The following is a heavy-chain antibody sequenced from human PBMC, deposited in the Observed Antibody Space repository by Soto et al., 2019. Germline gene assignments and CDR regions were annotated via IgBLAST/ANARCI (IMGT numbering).Heavy chain of an antibody. CDR3: ARSKYRGNYYYYYGMDV. D-gene: IGHD3-16*02. Sequence: GESLKISFKGSGYSFTSYWISWVRQMPGKGLEWMGRIDPSDSYTNYSPSFQGHVTISADKSISTAYLQWSSLKASDTAMYYCARSKYRGNYYYYYGMDVWGQGTTVTVSS. V-gene: IGHV5-10-1*01. CDR1: GYSFTSYW. J-gene: IGHJ6*02. CDR2: IDPSDSYT.